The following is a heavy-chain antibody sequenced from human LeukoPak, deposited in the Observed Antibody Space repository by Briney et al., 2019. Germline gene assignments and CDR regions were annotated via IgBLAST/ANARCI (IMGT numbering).Heavy chain of an antibody. V-gene: IGHV3-13*01. CDR2: IGSAGDT. CDR1: GFTFSSYD. D-gene: IGHD3-16*01. Sequence: GGSLRLSCAASGFTFSSYDMHWVRQVTGKGLEWVSVIGSAGDTYYPDSVKGRFTISRENAKNSLYLQMNSLRAEDTAVYYCARGGFNAFDIWAKGQWSPSLQ. J-gene: IGHJ3*02. CDR3: ARGGFNAFDI.